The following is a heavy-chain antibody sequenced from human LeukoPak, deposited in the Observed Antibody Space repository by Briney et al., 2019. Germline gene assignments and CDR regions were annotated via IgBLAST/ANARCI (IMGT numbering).Heavy chain of an antibody. J-gene: IGHJ4*02. D-gene: IGHD3-3*01. Sequence: PPETLSLTCAVYGGSFSGYYWSWIRQPPGKGLEWIGEINHSGSTNYNPSLKSRVTISVDTSKNQFSLKLSSVTAADTAVYYCARGLGYYDFWRYYFDYWGQGTLVTVSS. V-gene: IGHV4-34*01. CDR2: INHSGST. CDR3: ARGLGYYDFWRYYFDY. CDR1: GGSFSGYY.